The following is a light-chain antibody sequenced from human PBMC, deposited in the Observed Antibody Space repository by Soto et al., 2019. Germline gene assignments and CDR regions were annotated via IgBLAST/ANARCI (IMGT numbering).Light chain of an antibody. CDR2: AAS. V-gene: IGKV1-39*01. Sequence: DIQMTQSPSALSVSVGDRVTITCRASQSISSYLNWYQQKPGKAPKLLIYAASSLQSGVPSRFSGSGSGTDFPLTISSLQPEDFATYYCQQSFSTPPWTFGQGTNVEIK. CDR1: QSISSY. J-gene: IGKJ1*01. CDR3: QQSFSTPPWT.